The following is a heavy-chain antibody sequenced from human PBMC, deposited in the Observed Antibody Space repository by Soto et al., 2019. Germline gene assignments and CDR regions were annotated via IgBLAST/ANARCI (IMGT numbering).Heavy chain of an antibody. CDR2: IYHSGST. D-gene: IGHD3-22*01. CDR3: AREMGDSSGYYSEEDAFEI. V-gene: IGHV4-4*02. CDR1: GGSISSSNW. J-gene: IGHJ3*02. Sequence: SETLSLTCAVSGGSISSSNWWSWVRQPPGKGLEWIGEIYHSGSTNYNPSLKIRVTISVDKSKNQFSLKLSSVTAADTAVYYCAREMGDSSGYYSEEDAFEIWGQGTMVTVSS.